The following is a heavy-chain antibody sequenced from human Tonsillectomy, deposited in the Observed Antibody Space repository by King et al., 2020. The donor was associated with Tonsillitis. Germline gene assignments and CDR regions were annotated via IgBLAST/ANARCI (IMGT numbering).Heavy chain of an antibody. V-gene: IGHV1-8*01. J-gene: IGHJ4*02. CDR3: ARGLYSSSSFDY. Sequence: VQLVEAGAEVKKAGASVKVSCKASGYTFTTYDINWVRQATGQGLEWMGWMKPNSGNTGYAQKFQGRVTMTRNTSISTAYMELSSLRSEDTAVYYCARGLYSSSSFDYWGQGTLVTVSS. D-gene: IGHD6-6*01. CDR2: MKPNSGNT. CDR1: GYTFTTYD.